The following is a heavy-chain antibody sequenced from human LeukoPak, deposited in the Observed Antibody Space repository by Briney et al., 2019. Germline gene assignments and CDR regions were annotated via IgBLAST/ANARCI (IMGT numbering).Heavy chain of an antibody. V-gene: IGHV3-21*01. Sequence: GGSLRLSCAASGFTFSSYSMNWVRQAPGKGLEWVSSISSSSSYIYYADSVKGRFTISRDNAKNSLYLQMNSLRAEDTAVYYCARDREWLGIDYWGQGTLVTVSS. CDR2: ISSSSSYI. D-gene: IGHD6-19*01. J-gene: IGHJ4*02. CDR1: GFTFSSYS. CDR3: ARDREWLGIDY.